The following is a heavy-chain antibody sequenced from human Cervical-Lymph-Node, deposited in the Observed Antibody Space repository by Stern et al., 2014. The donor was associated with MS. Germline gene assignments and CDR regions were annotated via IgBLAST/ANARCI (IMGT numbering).Heavy chain of an antibody. CDR1: GGSVSSTNW. CDR3: ARERQQYCNSEGCSYWYFDL. Sequence: QVQLQESGPGLVKPSGTLSLTCAVSGGSVSSTNWWSWVRQSPGKGLEWIGNIYHRGASNYRPSLRSRVSISLDSAKTHLSLHLTSVTAADTAVYYCARERQQYCNSEGCSYWYFDLWGRGTLVTVSS. D-gene: IGHD2/OR15-2a*01. J-gene: IGHJ2*01. CDR2: IYHRGAS. V-gene: IGHV4-4*02.